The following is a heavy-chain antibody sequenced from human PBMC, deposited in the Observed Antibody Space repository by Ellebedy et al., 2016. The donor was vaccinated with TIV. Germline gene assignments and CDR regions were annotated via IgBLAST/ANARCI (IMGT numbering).Heavy chain of an antibody. CDR3: ARGPSGWSYYFDY. CDR1: GGSISSYY. CDR2: IYTSGST. V-gene: IGHV4-4*07. Sequence: MPSETLSLTCTVSGGSISSYYWSRIRQPAGKGLEWIGRIYTSGSTNYNPSLKSRVTMSVDTSKNQFSLKLTSVTAADTAVYYCARGPSGWSYYFDYWGQGTLVTVSS. J-gene: IGHJ4*02. D-gene: IGHD6-19*01.